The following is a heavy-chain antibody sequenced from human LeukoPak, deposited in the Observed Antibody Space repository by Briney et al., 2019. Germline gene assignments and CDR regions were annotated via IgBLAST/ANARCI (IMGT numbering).Heavy chain of an antibody. CDR3: ARTNLWFGELDAFDI. J-gene: IGHJ3*02. CDR2: IYPGDSDT. D-gene: IGHD3-10*01. V-gene: IGHV5-51*03. Sequence: PGESLKISCKGSGYSFTSYWIGWVRQMPGKGLEWMGIIYPGDSDTRYSPSFQGQVTISADKSISTAYLQWSSLKASDTAMYYCARTNLWFGELDAFDIWGQGTLVTVSS. CDR1: GYSFTSYW.